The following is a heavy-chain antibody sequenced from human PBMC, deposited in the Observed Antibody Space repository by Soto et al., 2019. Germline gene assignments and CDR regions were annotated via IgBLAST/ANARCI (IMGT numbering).Heavy chain of an antibody. Sequence: PSETLSLTCRISGGSISSYYWSWIRQPPGKGLEWIGYIYYSGSTYYNPCLKSRVTISVDTSKNQFSLKLSSVTAADTAVYYCARDNILGILYGGMDVWGQGTTVTVSS. J-gene: IGHJ6*02. CDR2: IYYSGST. CDR1: GGSISSYY. V-gene: IGHV4-30-4*01. CDR3: ARDNILGILYGGMDV. D-gene: IGHD3-3*01.